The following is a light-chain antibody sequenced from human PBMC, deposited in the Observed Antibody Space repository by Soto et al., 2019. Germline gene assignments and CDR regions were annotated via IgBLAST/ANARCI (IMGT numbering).Light chain of an antibody. V-gene: IGKV1-39*01. CDR2: AAS. CDR3: QQNYSTPLA. CDR1: QSISRD. Sequence: DIQVTQSPPSLSASVGYTITITCRASQSISRDLNWYQQKPGKAPNLLIYAASTLGSGVPSRFSGSGSGTDFTLTISSLQLEDFATYYCQQNYSTPLAFGGGTKGDIK. J-gene: IGKJ4*01.